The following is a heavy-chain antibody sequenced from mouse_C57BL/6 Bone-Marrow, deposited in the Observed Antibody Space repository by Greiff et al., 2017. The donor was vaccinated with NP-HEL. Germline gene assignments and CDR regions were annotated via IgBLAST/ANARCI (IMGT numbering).Heavy chain of an antibody. V-gene: IGHV1-78*01. CDR3: ARSGWDLYYFDY. CDR2: IYPRDGST. CDR1: GYTFTDPT. J-gene: IGHJ2*01. D-gene: IGHD4-1*01. Sequence: VQLQQSDAELVTPGASVKISCKVSGYTFTDPTLHCMKQRPEQGLAWIGYIYPRDGSTKYIDKFKGKATLTADTYSSTAYMQLNSLTSEDSAVYFCARSGWDLYYFDYWGQGTTLTVSS.